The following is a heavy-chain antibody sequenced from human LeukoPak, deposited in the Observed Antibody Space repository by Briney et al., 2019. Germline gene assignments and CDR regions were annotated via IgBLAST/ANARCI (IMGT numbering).Heavy chain of an antibody. CDR2: INHSGST. D-gene: IGHD6-13*01. V-gene: IGHV4-34*01. CDR3: ASFLGSSWSLFDY. Sequence: SETLSLTCAVYGGSFSGYYWSWIRQPPGKGLEWIGEINHSGSTNYNPSLKSRVTISVDTSKNQFSLKLSSVTAADTAVYYCASFLGSSWSLFDYWGQGTLVTVSS. J-gene: IGHJ4*02. CDR1: GGSFSGYY.